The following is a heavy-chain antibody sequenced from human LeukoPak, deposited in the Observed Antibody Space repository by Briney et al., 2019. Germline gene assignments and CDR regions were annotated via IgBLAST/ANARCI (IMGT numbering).Heavy chain of an antibody. V-gene: IGHV4-39*01. CDR1: GRPIRGSQYF. CDR3: ARLYNGRCPP. D-gene: IGHD5-24*01. Sequence: PSETLSLTCSVSGRPIRGSQYFWGWIRQPPEKGLEWIGNIYYGGSTTYNPSLRSRVTISVDTSKNQFSLNLTSVTAADTALYYCARLYNGRCPPWGQGILVTVSS. CDR2: IYYGGST. J-gene: IGHJ5*02.